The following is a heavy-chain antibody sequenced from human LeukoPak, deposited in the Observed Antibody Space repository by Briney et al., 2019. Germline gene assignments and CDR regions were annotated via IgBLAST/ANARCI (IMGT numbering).Heavy chain of an antibody. D-gene: IGHD3-22*01. J-gene: IGHJ4*02. CDR3: ARQCYYDSSGYYSLCY. V-gene: IGHV5-51*01. CDR2: IYPGDSDT. Sequence: GESLKISCQGAGSIFTSYWIGWARQLPGKGMEWMGFIYPGDSDTRYSPSFQGQVTISADKSISTAYLQWSSLKASDTAMYYCARQCYYDSSGYYSLCYWGQGTLVTVSS. CDR1: GSIFTSYW.